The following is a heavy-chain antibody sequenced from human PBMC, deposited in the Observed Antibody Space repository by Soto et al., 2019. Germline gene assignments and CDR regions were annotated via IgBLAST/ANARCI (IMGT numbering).Heavy chain of an antibody. CDR1: GFTVSSNY. V-gene: IGHV3-53*02. CDR2: IYSGGST. Sequence: EVQLVETGGGLIQPGGSLRLSCAASGFTVSSNYMSWVRQAPGKGLEWASVIYSGGSTFYADSVKGRFTISRDNSKNTLYLQMNSLRAEDTAVYYCARDGRGYSTGPLDDAFDIWGQGTMVTVSS. D-gene: IGHD5-18*01. J-gene: IGHJ3*02. CDR3: ARDGRGYSTGPLDDAFDI.